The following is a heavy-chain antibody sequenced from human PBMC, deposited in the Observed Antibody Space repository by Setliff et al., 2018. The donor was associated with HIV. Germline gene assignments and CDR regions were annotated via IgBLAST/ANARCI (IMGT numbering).Heavy chain of an antibody. J-gene: IGHJ4*02. CDR2: STNKDNSYTT. Sequence: PGGSLRLSCEASGFRVTDTYMAWVRQAPGKGLEWVGRSTNKDNSYTTTYAASVKGRFTISRDDSKNTLYLQMNSLKTEDTAVYYCTTDHGEWELRSTQAHRSQTIDYWGQGTLVTVSS. V-gene: IGHV3-72*01. CDR1: GFRVTDTY. D-gene: IGHD1-26*01. CDR3: TTDHGEWELRSTQAHRSQTIDY.